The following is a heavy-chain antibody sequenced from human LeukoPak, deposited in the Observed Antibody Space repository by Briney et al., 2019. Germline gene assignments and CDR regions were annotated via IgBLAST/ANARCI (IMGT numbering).Heavy chain of an antibody. J-gene: IGHJ6*02. V-gene: IGHV4-59*08. CDR2: IYYSGST. D-gene: IGHD2-15*01. Sequence: SETLSLTCTVSGGSISSYYWSWIRQPPGKGLEWIGYIYYSGSTNYNPSLESRVTISVDTSKNQFSLKLSSVTAADTAVYYCARQGGGFHYYGMDVWGQGTTVTVSS. CDR1: GGSISSYY. CDR3: ARQGGGFHYYGMDV.